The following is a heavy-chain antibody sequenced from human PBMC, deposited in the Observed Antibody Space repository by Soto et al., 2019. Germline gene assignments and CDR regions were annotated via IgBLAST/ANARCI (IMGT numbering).Heavy chain of an antibody. CDR3: ATHRGHTYGSALRDYYYYGMDV. V-gene: IGHV5-51*01. CDR1: GYSFTSYW. J-gene: IGHJ6*01. D-gene: IGHD5-18*01. CDR2: IYPGDSDT. Sequence: GESLKISCEGSGYSFTSYWIGWVRQMPGKGLEWMGIIYPGDSDTRYSPSFQVQVTISADKSISTAYLQWSSLKASDTAMYYCATHRGHTYGSALRDYYYYGMDVWGQGSRGTV.